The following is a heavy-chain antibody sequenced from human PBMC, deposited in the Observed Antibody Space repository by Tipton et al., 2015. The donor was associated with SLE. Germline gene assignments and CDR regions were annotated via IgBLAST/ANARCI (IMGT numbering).Heavy chain of an antibody. CDR2: IYSGGST. CDR1: GFTFSSYA. Sequence: GSLRLSCAASGFTFSSYAMSWVRQAPGKGLEWVSVIYSGGSTYYADSVKGRFTISRDNSKNTLYLQMNSLRAEDTAVYYCARQKAPGAWYSSGWYADWGQGTLVTVSS. D-gene: IGHD6-19*01. V-gene: IGHV3-23*03. J-gene: IGHJ4*02. CDR3: ARQKAPGAWYSSGWYAD.